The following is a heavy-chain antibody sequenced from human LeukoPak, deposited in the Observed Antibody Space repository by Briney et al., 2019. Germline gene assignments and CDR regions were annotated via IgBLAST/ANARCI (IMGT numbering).Heavy chain of an antibody. CDR1: GFTFSSYW. V-gene: IGHV3-7*01. CDR3: ARVEDIVVVPAARGYYFDY. D-gene: IGHD2-2*01. J-gene: IGHJ4*02. Sequence: GGSLRLSCAASGFTFSSYWMSWVRQAPGEGLEWVANIKQDGSEKYYVDSVKGRFTISRDNAKNSLYLQMNSLRAEDTAVYYCARVEDIVVVPAARGYYFDYWGQGTLVTVSS. CDR2: IKQDGSEK.